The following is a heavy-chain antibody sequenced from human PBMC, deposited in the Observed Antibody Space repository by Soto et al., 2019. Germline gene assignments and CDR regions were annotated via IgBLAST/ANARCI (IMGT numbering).Heavy chain of an antibody. CDR2: IYHSGST. V-gene: IGHV4-30-2*01. Sequence: SETLSLTCTVSGGSFSSGGYYWSWIRQLPGKGLEWIGYIYHSGSTNYNPSLKSRVTISVDDSKNQFSLSLRSLTAADTAVYYCARSREFDYWSQGTLVTV. J-gene: IGHJ4*02. CDR1: GGSFSSGGYY. CDR3: ARSREFDY.